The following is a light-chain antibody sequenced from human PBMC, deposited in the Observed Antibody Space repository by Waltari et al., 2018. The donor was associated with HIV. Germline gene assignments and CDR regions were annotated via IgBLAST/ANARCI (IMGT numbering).Light chain of an antibody. CDR1: SSPIGNNA. J-gene: IGLJ1*01. CDR3: AAWDDSLNGYV. V-gene: IGLV1-36*01. Sequence: QSVLTQPPSVSEAPRQRVTISCSGSSSPIGNNAVNLYPQVPGKAPKLLIYYDDLLSSGVSDRFSGSKSGTSASLAIRGLQSEDEADYYCAAWDDSLNGYVFGSGTKVTVL. CDR2: YDD.